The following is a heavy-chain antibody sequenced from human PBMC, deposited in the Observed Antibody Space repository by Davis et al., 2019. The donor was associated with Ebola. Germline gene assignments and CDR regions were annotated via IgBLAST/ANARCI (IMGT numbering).Heavy chain of an antibody. CDR2: IIPIFGTT. V-gene: IGHV1-69*13. CDR1: GDTFISYA. J-gene: IGHJ4*02. D-gene: IGHD3-10*01. Sequence: SVTVSCKASGDTFISYAISSVRQAPGQGLEWMGGIIPIFGTTNYAQKFQGRVTIVADESTSTAYMELSSLRSEDTAVYYCAGMHGFGEGWPGYWGQGTLVTVSS. CDR3: AGMHGFGEGWPGY.